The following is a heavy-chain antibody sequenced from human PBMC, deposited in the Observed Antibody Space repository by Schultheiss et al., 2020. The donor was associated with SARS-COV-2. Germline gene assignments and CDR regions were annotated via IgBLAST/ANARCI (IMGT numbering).Heavy chain of an antibody. CDR3: ARDRYYYYGMDV. J-gene: IGHJ6*02. CDR1: FTSYA. CDR2: INHSGST. V-gene: IGHV4-34*13. Sequence: FTSYAMNWVRQAPGQGLEWIGEINHSGSTNYNPSLKSRVTISVDTSKNQFSLKLSSVTAADTAVYYCARDRYYYYGMDVWGQGTTVTVSS.